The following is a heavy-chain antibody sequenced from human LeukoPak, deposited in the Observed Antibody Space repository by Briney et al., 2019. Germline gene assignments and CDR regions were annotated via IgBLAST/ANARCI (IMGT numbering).Heavy chain of an antibody. D-gene: IGHD3-3*01. CDR2: IYYSGST. V-gene: IGHV4-39*01. J-gene: IGHJ4*02. CDR1: GGSISSSSHY. CDR3: ARGTIFGV. Sequence: SETLSLTCTVSGGSISSSSHYWGWIRQPPGKGLEWIGSIYYSGSTYYNPSLKSRVTISVDTSKNQFSLKLSSVTAADTAVYYCARGTIFGVWGQGTLVTVSS.